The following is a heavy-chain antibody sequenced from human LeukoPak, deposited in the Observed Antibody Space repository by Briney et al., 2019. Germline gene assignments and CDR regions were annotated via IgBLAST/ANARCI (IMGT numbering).Heavy chain of an antibody. CDR3: ARHPYSGSYHFDY. Sequence: ASVKVSCKASGYIFTGYYMHWVRQAPGQGLEWRGWINPNSGGTNSAQKSQGRVTMTRDTSISTAYMELSRLTSDDTAVYYCARHPYSGSYHFDYWGQGTLVTVSS. J-gene: IGHJ4*02. D-gene: IGHD1-26*01. CDR1: GYIFTGYY. V-gene: IGHV1-2*02. CDR2: INPNSGGT.